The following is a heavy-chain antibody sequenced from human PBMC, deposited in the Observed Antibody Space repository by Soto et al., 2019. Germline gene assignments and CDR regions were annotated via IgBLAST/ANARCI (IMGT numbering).Heavy chain of an antibody. CDR2: ISSSSSTI. V-gene: IGHV3-48*02. J-gene: IGHJ5*02. Sequence: HPGGSLRLSCAASGFTFSSYSMNWVRQAPGKGLEWVSYISSSSSTIYYADSVKGRFTISRDNAKNSLYLQMNSLRDEDTAVYYCARVSVRFLEGPWWFDPWGQGTLVTVSS. CDR1: GFTFSSYS. CDR3: ARVSVRFLEGPWWFDP. D-gene: IGHD3-3*01.